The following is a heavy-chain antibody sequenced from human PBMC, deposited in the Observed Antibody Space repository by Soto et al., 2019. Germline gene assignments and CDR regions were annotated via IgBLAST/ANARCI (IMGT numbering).Heavy chain of an antibody. J-gene: IGHJ5*02. Sequence: QLQLQESGPGLVKPSETLSLTCTVSGGSIKNTGANWGWVRQPPGKGLEWIGSVYYTGTTYYNPSLQSRVTISIDTSKNHYSLSVNSVAAADTAVYYCSTHTSGSRNGPPTCGQGTLVTVSS. V-gene: IGHV4-39*01. CDR2: VYYTGTT. D-gene: IGHD1-26*01. CDR1: GGSIKNTGAN. CDR3: STHTSGSRNGPPT.